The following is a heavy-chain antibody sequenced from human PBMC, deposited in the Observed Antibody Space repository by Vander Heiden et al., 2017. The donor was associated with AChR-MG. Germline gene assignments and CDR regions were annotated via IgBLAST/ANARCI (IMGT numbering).Heavy chain of an antibody. D-gene: IGHD3-10*01. CDR1: GFSFRDYN. Sequence: EVQLVESGGGLVQPGGSLKLSCAASGFSFRDYNMHWVRQASGKGLEWVGRIVTKGNNFATAYAASVKGRFTISRDDSKNTAYLQMNSLKIEDTAVYYCTRPDRGGSGSGTDYWGQGTLVTVSS. J-gene: IGHJ4*02. CDR2: IVTKGNNFAT. V-gene: IGHV3-73*02. CDR3: TRPDRGGSGSGTDY.